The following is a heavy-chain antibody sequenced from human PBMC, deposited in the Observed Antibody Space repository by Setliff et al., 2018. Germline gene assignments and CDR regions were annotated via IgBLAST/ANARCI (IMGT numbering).Heavy chain of an antibody. J-gene: IGHJ6*03. CDR3: ARGSRFYIGYYGNYFFHHMDV. V-gene: IGHV3-21*01. Sequence: GGSLRLSCAASGFTFSSYTMNWVRQAPGQGLEWVSSIDSSSTWIYYADSVKGRFTISRDNAKNSLYLQMNSLRAEDTAVYYCARGSRFYIGYYGNYFFHHMDVWGKGTTVTVSS. CDR2: IDSSSTWI. D-gene: IGHD3-3*01. CDR1: GFTFSSYT.